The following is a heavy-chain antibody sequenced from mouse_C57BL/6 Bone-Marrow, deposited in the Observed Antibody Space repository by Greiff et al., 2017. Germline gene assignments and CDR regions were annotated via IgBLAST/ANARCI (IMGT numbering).Heavy chain of an antibody. Sequence: EVQLQQSGAELVRPGASVKLSCTASGFNIKDDYMHWVKQRPEQGLEWIGWIDPENGDTESASKFQGKATIKADTSSNTAYLQLSSLTSEDTAVYYCTTARGEGYDGGGYYFDYWGQGTTLTVSS. CDR3: TTARGEGYDGGGYYFDY. V-gene: IGHV14-4*01. D-gene: IGHD2-2*01. J-gene: IGHJ2*01. CDR2: IDPENGDT. CDR1: GFNIKDDY.